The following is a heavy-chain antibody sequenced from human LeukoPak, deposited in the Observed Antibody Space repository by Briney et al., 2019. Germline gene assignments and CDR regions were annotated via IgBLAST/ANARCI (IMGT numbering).Heavy chain of an antibody. J-gene: IGHJ4*02. V-gene: IGHV4-59*01. CDR3: ARTRGAAANFDY. CDR2: IYYTGST. CDR1: GGSISSYY. D-gene: IGHD6-13*01. Sequence: SETLSLTCGVSGGSISSYYWNWIRQPPGKGLEWIGYIYYTGSTNYNPSLKSRVAMSVDTSKNQFSLSLTSVTAADTAVYYCARTRGAAANFDYWGQGTLVTVSS.